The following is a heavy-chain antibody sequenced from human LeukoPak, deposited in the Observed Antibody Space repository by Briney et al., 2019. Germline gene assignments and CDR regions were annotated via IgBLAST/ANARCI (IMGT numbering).Heavy chain of an antibody. CDR2: IKQDGSEK. J-gene: IGHJ4*02. CDR1: GFTFSSYW. Sequence: PGGSLRLSCGASGFTFSSYWMSWVRQAPGKGLKWVATIKQDGSEKYYVDSVKGRFTLSRDNAKNSLYLQMNSLRAEDTAVYYCARDGYYDSSGPRPPCDYWGQGTLVTVSS. D-gene: IGHD3-22*01. V-gene: IGHV3-7*01. CDR3: ARDGYYDSSGPRPPCDY.